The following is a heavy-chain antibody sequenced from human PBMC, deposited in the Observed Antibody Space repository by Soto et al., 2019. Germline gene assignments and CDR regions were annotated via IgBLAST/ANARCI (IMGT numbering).Heavy chain of an antibody. CDR1: GFTFDDYT. V-gene: IGHV3-43*01. D-gene: IGHD3-9*01. Sequence: PGGSLRLSCAASGFTFDDYTMHWVRQAPGKGLQWVSLINWDGSNTYYADSVKGRFTISRDNSKNSLFLQINSLRVEDTAIYYCAKDMTGYPSGRYFHHWGQGTLVTVSS. CDR3: AKDMTGYPSGRYFHH. J-gene: IGHJ1*01. CDR2: INWDGSNT.